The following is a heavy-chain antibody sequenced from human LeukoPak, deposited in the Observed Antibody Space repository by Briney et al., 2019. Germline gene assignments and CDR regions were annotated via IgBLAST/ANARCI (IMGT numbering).Heavy chain of an antibody. CDR3: AKDPYSGSYEMVFGFDY. CDR2: IKQDGSEK. D-gene: IGHD1-26*01. J-gene: IGHJ4*02. V-gene: IGHV3-7*01. CDR1: GFTFNSYW. Sequence: GGSLRLSCAASGFTFNSYWMSWVRQAPGKGLEWVANIKQDGSEKEYVDSVKGRFTISRDNSKNTLYLQMNSLRAEDTAVYYCAKDPYSGSYEMVFGFDYWGQGTLVTVSS.